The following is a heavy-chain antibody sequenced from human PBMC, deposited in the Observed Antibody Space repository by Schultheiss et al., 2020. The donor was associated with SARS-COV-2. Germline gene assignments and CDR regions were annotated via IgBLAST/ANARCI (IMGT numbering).Heavy chain of an antibody. CDR3: ARRIVVVPAAINYYGMDV. D-gene: IGHD2-2*01. Sequence: SETLSLTCAVYGGSFSGYYWSWIRQPAGKGLEWIGRIYTSGSTYYNPSLKSRVTISVDTSKNQFSLKLSSVTAADTAVYYCARRIVVVPAAINYYGMDVWGQGTTVTVSS. CDR2: IYTSGST. J-gene: IGHJ6*02. V-gene: IGHV4-59*10. CDR1: GGSFSGYY.